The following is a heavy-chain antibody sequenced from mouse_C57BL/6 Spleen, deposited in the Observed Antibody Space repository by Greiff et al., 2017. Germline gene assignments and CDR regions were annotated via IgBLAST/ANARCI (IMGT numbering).Heavy chain of an antibody. CDR1: GYTFTSYG. CDR2: IYPRSGNT. J-gene: IGHJ3*01. CDR3: LYYYGSSYDWFAY. V-gene: IGHV1-81*01. Sequence: VQLQQSGAELARPGASVKLSCKASGYTFTSYGISWVKQRTGQGLEWIGEIYPRSGNTYYNEKFKGKATLTADKSSSTAYMELRSLTSEDSAVYFCLYYYGSSYDWFAYWGQGTLVTVSA. D-gene: IGHD1-1*01.